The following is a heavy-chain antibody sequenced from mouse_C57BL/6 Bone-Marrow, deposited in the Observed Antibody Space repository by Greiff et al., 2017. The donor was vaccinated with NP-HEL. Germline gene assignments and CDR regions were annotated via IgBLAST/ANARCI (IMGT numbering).Heavy chain of an antibody. D-gene: IGHD2-5*01. J-gene: IGHJ3*01. CDR1: GFNIKDDY. CDR2: IDPENGDT. CDR3: TTASTYSNYVCFAY. V-gene: IGHV14-4*01. Sequence: EVQVVESGAELVRPGASVKLSCTASGFNIKDDYMHWVKQRPEQGLEWIGWIDPENGDTEYASKFQGKATITADTSSNTAYLQLSSLTSEDTAVYYCTTASTYSNYVCFAYWGQGTLVTVSA.